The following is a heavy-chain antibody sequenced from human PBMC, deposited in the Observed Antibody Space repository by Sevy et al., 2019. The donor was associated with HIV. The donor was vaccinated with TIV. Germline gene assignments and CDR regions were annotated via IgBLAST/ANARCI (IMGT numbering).Heavy chain of an antibody. CDR1: GDSVSSNSAA. D-gene: IGHD2-2*01. J-gene: IGHJ4*02. CDR3: ARGGYCSSTSCYPSLGY. CDR2: TYYRSKWYN. V-gene: IGHV6-1*01. Sequence: KQSQTLSLTCAISGDSVSSNSAAWNWIRQSPSRGLEWLGRTYYRSKWYNDYAVSVKSRITINPDTSKNQFSLQLNSVTPEDTAVYYCARGGYCSSTSCYPSLGYWGQGTLVTVSS.